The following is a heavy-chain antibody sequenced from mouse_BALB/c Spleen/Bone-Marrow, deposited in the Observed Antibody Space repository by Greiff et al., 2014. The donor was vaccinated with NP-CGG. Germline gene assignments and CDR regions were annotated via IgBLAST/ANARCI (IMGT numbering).Heavy chain of an antibody. J-gene: IGHJ2*01. Sequence: EVQLQQSGGGLVQPGGSLKLSCAASGFTFSSYGMSWVRQTPDKRLELVATINSNGGSTYYPDSVKGRFTISRDNAKNTLYLQMSSLKFEDTAMYYCERDYDYDYWGQGTTLTVSS. CDR1: GFTFSSYG. CDR2: INSNGGST. D-gene: IGHD2-4*01. CDR3: ERDYDYDY. V-gene: IGHV5-6-3*01.